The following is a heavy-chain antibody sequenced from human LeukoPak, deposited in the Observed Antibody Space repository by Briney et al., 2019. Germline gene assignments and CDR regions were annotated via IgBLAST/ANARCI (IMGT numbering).Heavy chain of an antibody. CDR2: IYPSDSDT. CDR1: GYSFNNYW. Sequence: GESLQISCKGSGYSFNNYWIGWVRQMPGKGLEWMGIIYPSDSDTRYSPSFQGQVTISADKSISTAYLQWSSLKASDTAMYYCTRGLTGYSYGDFDCWGQGTLVTVSS. D-gene: IGHD5-18*01. CDR3: TRGLTGYSYGDFDC. J-gene: IGHJ4*02. V-gene: IGHV5-51*01.